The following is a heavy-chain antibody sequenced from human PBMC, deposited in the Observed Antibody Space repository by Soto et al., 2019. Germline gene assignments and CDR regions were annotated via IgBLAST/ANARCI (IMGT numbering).Heavy chain of an antibody. CDR3: ARWSYLDY. CDR2: ISGSDGKT. CDR1: LFSFGSYA. D-gene: IGHD3-3*01. V-gene: IGHV3-23*01. Sequence: SRAASLFSFGSYALSWVRQAPGKGLEWVSTISGSDGKTFYADSVKGLFSISRDTSQSTLYLQMNSLRADDTAMYYCARWSYLDYWGQGTRVTVSS. J-gene: IGHJ4*02.